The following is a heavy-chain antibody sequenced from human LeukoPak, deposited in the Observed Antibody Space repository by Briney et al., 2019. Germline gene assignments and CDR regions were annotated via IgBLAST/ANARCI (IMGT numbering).Heavy chain of an antibody. CDR1: GGSISGFC. CDR2: ICISEST. D-gene: IGHD6-19*01. J-gene: IGHJ4*02. V-gene: IGHV4-4*07. Sequence: SETLSLTCTVSGGSISGFCWSWIRQPAGKGLEWIGRICISESTNYNPSLESRVTMSEDTSQNQFSLRLTSVTAADTAMYYCARIRRDSGDWYADDYWGQGTLVTVSS. CDR3: ARIRRDSGDWYADDY.